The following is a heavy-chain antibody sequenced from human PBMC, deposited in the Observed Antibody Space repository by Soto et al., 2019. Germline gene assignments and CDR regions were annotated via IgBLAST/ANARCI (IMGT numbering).Heavy chain of an antibody. Sequence: NPSETLSLTCTVSGDSITNSNYYWGWFRQPPGKGLEWIASIYYIGSTNYNPSLKSRVTISVDTSKNQFSLKLSSVTAADTAVYYCARVPYCSGGSCYFFDYWGQGTLVTVSS. CDR2: IYYIGST. D-gene: IGHD2-15*01. CDR1: GDSITNSNYY. J-gene: IGHJ4*02. CDR3: ARVPYCSGGSCYFFDY. V-gene: IGHV4-39*07.